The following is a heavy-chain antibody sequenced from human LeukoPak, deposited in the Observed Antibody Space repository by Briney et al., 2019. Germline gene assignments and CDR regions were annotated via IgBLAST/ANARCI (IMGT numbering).Heavy chain of an antibody. CDR2: ISAYNSNT. V-gene: IGHV1-18*04. CDR1: GYTFTGYY. Sequence: GASVKVSCKASGYTFTGYYMHWMRQAPGQGLEWMGWISAYNSNTSFAQKLQGRVTMTTDTSTSTAYMDLRSLRSDDTAVYYCARDQAATNTQVRFCLDWGQGTLVTVSS. CDR3: ARDQAATNTQVRFCLD. D-gene: IGHD3-9*01. J-gene: IGHJ4*02.